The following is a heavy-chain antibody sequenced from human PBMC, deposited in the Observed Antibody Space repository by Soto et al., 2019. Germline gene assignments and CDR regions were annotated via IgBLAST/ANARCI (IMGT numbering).Heavy chain of an antibody. V-gene: IGHV1-18*01. CDR1: GYTFASYA. CDR3: ARDPPPPDY. Sequence: QVQLVQSGAEVKKPGASVKVSCKASGYTFASYAISWMRQAPGQGLEWMGWISAYNGNTNYAQKLQGRVTMTTDTSTRTADMELRILRSDDTALYHGARDPPPPDYWGQGTRVTVSS. CDR2: ISAYNGNT. J-gene: IGHJ4*02.